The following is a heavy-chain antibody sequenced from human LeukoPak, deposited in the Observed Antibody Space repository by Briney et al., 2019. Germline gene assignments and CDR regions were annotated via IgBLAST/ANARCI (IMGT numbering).Heavy chain of an antibody. J-gene: IGHJ4*02. CDR1: GFSIRGYW. Sequence: GGSLRLSCAASGFSIRGYWMHWVRQAPGKGLMWVSRIKSDGSWTNYADSVRGRFTISRDNGKNTLFLQMVGLRAEDTAIYYCVRDGDAYDFDLWGQGILVTVSS. V-gene: IGHV3-74*01. CDR2: IKSDGSWT. CDR3: VRDGDAYDFDL. D-gene: IGHD5-12*01.